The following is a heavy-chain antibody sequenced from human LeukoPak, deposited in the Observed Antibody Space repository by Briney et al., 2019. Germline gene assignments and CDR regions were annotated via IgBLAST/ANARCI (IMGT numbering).Heavy chain of an antibody. CDR1: GGSISSGGYY. D-gene: IGHD2-2*01. J-gene: IGHJ4*02. CDR3: ARGVGYCSSTSCSFDY. Sequence: PSETLSLTCTVSGGSISSGGYYWSWIRQHPGKGLEWIGYIYYSGSTYYNPSLKSRVTISVDTSKNQFSLKLSSVTAADTAVYYCARGVGYCSSTSCSFDYWGQETLVTVSS. CDR2: IYYSGST. V-gene: IGHV4-31*03.